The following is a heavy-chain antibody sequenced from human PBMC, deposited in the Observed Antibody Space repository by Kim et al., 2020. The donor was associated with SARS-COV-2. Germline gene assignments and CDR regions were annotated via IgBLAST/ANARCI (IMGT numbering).Heavy chain of an antibody. D-gene: IGHD3-10*01. CDR2: INSDGDKA. J-gene: IGHJ5*02. V-gene: IGHV3-74*01. CDR3: ASQGSNGYLA. Sequence: GGSLRLSCAASGFTFIPYWMHWVRQVPGKGLVWVSRINSDGDKANYADYVEGRFTISRDNGKKMVYLQMDSLRVEDTAVYYCASQGSNGYLAWGQGSLVT. CDR1: GFTFIPYW.